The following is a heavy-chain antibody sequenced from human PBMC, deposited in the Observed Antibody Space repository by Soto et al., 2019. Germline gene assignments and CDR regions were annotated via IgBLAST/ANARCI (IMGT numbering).Heavy chain of an antibody. Sequence: SGPTLVNPTQTLTLTCTFSGFSLSSGGMCVSWIRQPPGKALEWLALIDWYDDKSYSTSLKIRLTISKDTSKNQVVLTMTNVDPVDTATYYCARMMKRFGYFGSEPREAYSSYYAMDVWGQGT. J-gene: IGHJ6*02. V-gene: IGHV2-70*01. D-gene: IGHD3-10*01. CDR2: IDWYDDK. CDR1: GFSLSSGGMC. CDR3: ARMMKRFGYFGSEPREAYSSYYAMDV.